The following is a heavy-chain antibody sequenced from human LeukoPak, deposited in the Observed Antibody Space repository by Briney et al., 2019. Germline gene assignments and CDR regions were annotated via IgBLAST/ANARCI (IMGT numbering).Heavy chain of an antibody. J-gene: IGHJ4*02. CDR1: GFTFSRYA. Sequence: GGSLRLSCAASGFTFSRYAMNWVRQAPGRGLEWVSYINTDSSDIHYADSVKGRFTISRDNARNTLYLQLSSLRAEDSGVYYCARDTFQPGLIDSWGQGTLVTVSS. CDR3: ARDTFQPGLIDS. CDR2: INTDSSDI. D-gene: IGHD2-2*01. V-gene: IGHV3-21*05.